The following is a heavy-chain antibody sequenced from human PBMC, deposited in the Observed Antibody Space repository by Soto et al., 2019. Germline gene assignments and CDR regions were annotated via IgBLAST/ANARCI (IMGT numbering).Heavy chain of an antibody. J-gene: IGHJ4*02. D-gene: IGHD4-17*01. CDR2: INHSGST. CDR3: ARGAAYTVTYDY. V-gene: IGHV4-34*01. Sequence: QVQLQQWGAGLLKPSETLSLTCAVYGGSFSGYYWSWIRQPPGKGLEWIGEINHSGSTNYNPSLKRRVTISVVTSKNQFSLKLSSVTAADTAVYYCARGAAYTVTYDYWGQGTLVSVSS. CDR1: GGSFSGYY.